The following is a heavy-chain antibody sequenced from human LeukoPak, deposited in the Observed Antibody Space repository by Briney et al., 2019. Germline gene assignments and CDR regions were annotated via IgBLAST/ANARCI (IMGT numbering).Heavy chain of an antibody. V-gene: IGHV1-2*02. J-gene: IGHJ5*02. Sequence: ASVKVSCKASGYTFTDYYMHWVRQAPGQGLEWMGWINPHSGGTNYAQKFQGRVTITADESTSTAYMELSSLRSEDTAVYYCARDADYYDSSGFNWFDPWGQGTLVTVSS. CDR3: ARDADYYDSSGFNWFDP. CDR1: GYTFTDYY. CDR2: INPHSGGT. D-gene: IGHD3-22*01.